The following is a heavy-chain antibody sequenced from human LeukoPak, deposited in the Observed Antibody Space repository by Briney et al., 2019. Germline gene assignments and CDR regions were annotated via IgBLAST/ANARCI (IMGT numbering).Heavy chain of an antibody. CDR2: IIPIFGTA. CDR1: GYTFTSYA. J-gene: IGHJ4*02. D-gene: IGHD3-22*01. V-gene: IGHV1-69*05. CDR3: ATRSYYDSSGYYYS. Sequence: EASVKVSCKASGYTFTSYAISWVRQAPGQGLEWMGGIIPIFGTANYAQKFQGRVTITTDESTSTAYMELSSLRSEDTAVYYCATRSYYDSSGYYYSWGQGTLVTVSS.